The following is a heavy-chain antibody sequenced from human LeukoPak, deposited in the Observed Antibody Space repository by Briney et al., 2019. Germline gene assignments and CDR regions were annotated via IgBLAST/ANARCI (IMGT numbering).Heavy chain of an antibody. Sequence: GGSLRLSCAASGFSVRMKYMTWVRQAPGKGLEWVSVIFSGGTTYYADSVKGRFTVSRDNSNNMMYLQMNSLRAEDAAVYHCARFSGLWMQHYYYYMDVWGTGTTVTVSS. CDR2: IFSGGTT. D-gene: IGHD5-18*01. CDR3: ARFSGLWMQHYYYYMDV. V-gene: IGHV3-53*01. J-gene: IGHJ6*03. CDR1: GFSVRMKY.